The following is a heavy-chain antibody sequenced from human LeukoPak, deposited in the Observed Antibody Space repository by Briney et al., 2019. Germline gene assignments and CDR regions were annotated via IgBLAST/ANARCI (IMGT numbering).Heavy chain of an antibody. J-gene: IGHJ6*04. CDR1: GYTFTSYG. V-gene: IGHV1-18*04. CDR2: ISAYNGNT. D-gene: IGHD2-2*01. CDR3: ARVKYCSSTSCYAGFYYGMDV. Sequence: ASVKVSCKASGYTFTSYGISWVRQAPGQGLEWMGWISAYNGNTNYAQKLQGRVTMTTDTSTSTAYMELRSLRSDDTAVYYRARVKYCSSTSCYAGFYYGMDVWGKGTTVTVSS.